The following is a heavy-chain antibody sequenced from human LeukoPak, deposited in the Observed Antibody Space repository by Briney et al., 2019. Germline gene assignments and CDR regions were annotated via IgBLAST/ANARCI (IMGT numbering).Heavy chain of an antibody. D-gene: IGHD6-19*01. CDR3: AHIGYTSGSKLLDY. V-gene: IGHV2-5*02. J-gene: IGHJ4*02. CDR2: IYWDDDK. CDR1: GFSLSTNEVG. Sequence: SGPTLVNPPQTLTLTCTFSGFSLSTNEVGVGWIRQPPGKALEWLALIYWDDDKRYSPSLKTRLTITKDTSKNQVVLTMTNMDPGDTATYYCAHIGYTSGSKLLDYWGQGTLVTVSS.